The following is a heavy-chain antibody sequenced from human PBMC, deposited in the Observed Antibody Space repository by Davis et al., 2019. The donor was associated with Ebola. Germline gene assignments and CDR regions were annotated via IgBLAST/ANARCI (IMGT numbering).Heavy chain of an antibody. J-gene: IGHJ6*02. D-gene: IGHD3-10*01. V-gene: IGHV4-61*08. CDR2: IYYSGST. CDR1: GGSISSGDYY. CDR3: ARGWFRESGYYYYGMDV. Sequence: MPGGSLRLSCAVSGGSISSGDYYWSWIRQPPGKGLEWIGYIYYSGSTNYNPSLKSRVTISVDTSKNQFSLKLSSVTAADTAVYYCARGWFRESGYYYYGMDVWGQGTTVTVSS.